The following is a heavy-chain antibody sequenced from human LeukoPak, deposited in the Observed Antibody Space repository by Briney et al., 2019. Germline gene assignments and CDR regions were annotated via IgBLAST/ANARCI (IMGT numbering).Heavy chain of an antibody. CDR3: AKDFSGDDGGFDY. D-gene: IGHD4-17*01. V-gene: IGHV3-23*01. CDR1: GFTFSSYA. Sequence: GGSLRLSCAASGFTFSSYAMSWVRQAPGKGLEWVSAISGSGGSTYYADSVKGRFTISRDNSKNTLYLQMNSLRAEDSAVYYCAKDFSGDDGGFDYWGQGTLVTVSS. CDR2: ISGSGGST. J-gene: IGHJ4*02.